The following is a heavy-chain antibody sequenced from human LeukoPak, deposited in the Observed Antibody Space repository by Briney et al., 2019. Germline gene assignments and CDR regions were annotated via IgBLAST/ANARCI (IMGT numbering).Heavy chain of an antibody. CDR2: IYYSGST. Sequence: PSETLTLTCTVSGGSISRYYWSWIRQPPGKGLEWIGYIYYSGSTNYNPSLKSRVTISADTSKNQFSLKLSSVTAADTAVYYCARSSRNWFDPWGQGTLVTVSS. CDR1: GGSISRYY. CDR3: ARSSRNWFDP. D-gene: IGHD6-13*01. J-gene: IGHJ5*02. V-gene: IGHV4-59*01.